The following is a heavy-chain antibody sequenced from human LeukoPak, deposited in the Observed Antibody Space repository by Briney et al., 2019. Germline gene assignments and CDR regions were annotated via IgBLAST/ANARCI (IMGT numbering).Heavy chain of an antibody. CDR1: GFTFTTYW. Sequence: GGSLRLSCAASGFTFTTYWMTWVRQAPGKGLEWVANIKQDGSEKCYVDSVKGRFTISRDNAKNSLYLQMNSLRAEDTAVYYCARVRLGSLDYWGQGTLVTVSS. D-gene: IGHD6-19*01. V-gene: IGHV3-7*05. CDR3: ARVRLGSLDY. CDR2: IKQDGSEK. J-gene: IGHJ4*02.